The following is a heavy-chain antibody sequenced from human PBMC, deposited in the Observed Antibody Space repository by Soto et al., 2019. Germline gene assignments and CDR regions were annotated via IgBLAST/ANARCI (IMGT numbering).Heavy chain of an antibody. CDR2: IIPIFGTA. Sequence: SVKVSCKAAGDTFSKDAIGWVRQATGQGLEWMGGIIPIFGTANYAQKFQGRVTMTRDTSANTVYMELSSLRSEDTAVYYCARDNYYDSSRRNGTHSDLLGRRTMVTGSS. V-gene: IGHV1-69*05. CDR3: ARDNYYDSSRRNGTHSDL. J-gene: IGHJ2*01. D-gene: IGHD3-22*01. CDR1: GDTFSKDA.